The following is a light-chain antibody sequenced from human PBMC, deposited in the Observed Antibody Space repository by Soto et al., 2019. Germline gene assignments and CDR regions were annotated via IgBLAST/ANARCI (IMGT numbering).Light chain of an antibody. V-gene: IGLV2-14*01. Sequence: QSVLAQPASVSGSAGQSITISCTGTSSDVGAYNYVSWYQHHPGKVPKLLIYEVTNRPSGVSDRFSGSKSGNTASLTISGLXAEDEADYYCSSKRDSSTLFLFGTGTKVTVL. J-gene: IGLJ1*01. CDR1: SSDVGAYNY. CDR3: SSKRDSSTLFL. CDR2: EVT.